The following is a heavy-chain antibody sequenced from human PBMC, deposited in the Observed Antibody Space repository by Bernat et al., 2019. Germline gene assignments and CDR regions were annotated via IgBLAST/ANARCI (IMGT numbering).Heavy chain of an antibody. J-gene: IGHJ6*03. D-gene: IGHD2-8*01. CDR2: INDVSSHI. CDR1: GFTFSTYG. CDR3: ARDELVYARSSYMDF. Sequence: EVQLVESGGGLVKPGESLRLSCAASGFTFSTYGMNWVRQAPGKGLEWISYINDVSSHIYYADSVRGRFTISRDNAKNSLYLQMNSLRDEDTAVYYCARDELVYARSSYMDFWGKGATVTVSS. V-gene: IGHV3-21*05.